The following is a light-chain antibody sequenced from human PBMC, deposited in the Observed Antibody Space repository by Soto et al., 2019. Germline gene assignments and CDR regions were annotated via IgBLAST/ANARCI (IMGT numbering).Light chain of an antibody. CDR1: SSDVGGYNY. CDR3: SSYTSSSTLVV. Sequence: QSALTQPASVSGSPGQSITISCTGTSSDVGGYNYVSWYQQHPGKAPKVMIYDVSNRPSGVSNRFSGSKSGNTVSLTISGLQAEDEADYYCSSYTSSSTLVVFGGGTKLTVL. V-gene: IGLV2-14*01. CDR2: DVS. J-gene: IGLJ2*01.